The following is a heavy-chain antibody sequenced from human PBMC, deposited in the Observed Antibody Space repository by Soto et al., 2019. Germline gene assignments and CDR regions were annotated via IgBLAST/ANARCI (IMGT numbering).Heavy chain of an antibody. CDR1: GFTFSKYG. J-gene: IGHJ4*02. CDR2: IWYDGSNK. V-gene: IGHV3-33*01. Sequence: VQLVESGGGVVQPGRSLRLSCAAYGFTFSKYGIHWVRQAPGKGLEWVALIWYDGSNKYYADSVKGRFTVSRDNSKDTVYLQMNSLRAEDTGVNYCARCGADCSLDYWGQGILVTVSS. CDR3: ARCGADCSLDY. D-gene: IGHD2-21*02.